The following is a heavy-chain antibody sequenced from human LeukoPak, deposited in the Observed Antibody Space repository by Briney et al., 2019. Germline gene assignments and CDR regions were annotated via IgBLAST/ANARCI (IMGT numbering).Heavy chain of an antibody. CDR1: GYSISSGYY. CDR2: IYHSGST. Sequence: SETLSLTCTVSGYSISSGYYWGWIRQPPGKGLEWIGSIYHSGSTYYNPSLKSRVTISVDTSKNQFSLKLSSVTAADTAVYYCARVGVSHGAFDIWGQGTMVTVSS. J-gene: IGHJ3*02. D-gene: IGHD3-10*01. CDR3: ARVGVSHGAFDI. V-gene: IGHV4-38-2*02.